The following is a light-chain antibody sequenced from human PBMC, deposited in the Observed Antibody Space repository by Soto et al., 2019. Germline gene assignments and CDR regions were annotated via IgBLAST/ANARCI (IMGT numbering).Light chain of an antibody. Sequence: QSVLRHPASVCWSLGHAITISCTGTSSDVGAYNYVSWYQQQPGKAPKLMISEVSNRPSGVSNRFSGSKSGNTASLIISGLQAEEEADYYCCSFTSINTYVFGTGTKVTVL. J-gene: IGLJ1*01. V-gene: IGLV2-14*01. CDR2: EVS. CDR1: SSDVGAYNY. CDR3: CSFTSINTYV.